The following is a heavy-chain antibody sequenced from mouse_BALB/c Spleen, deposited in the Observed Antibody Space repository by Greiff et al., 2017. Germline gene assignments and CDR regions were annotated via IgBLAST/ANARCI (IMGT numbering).Heavy chain of an antibody. V-gene: IGHV5-6-5*01. D-gene: IGHD1-1*01. CDR3: ASAGSATYGRGYFDY. J-gene: IGHJ2*01. CDR1: GFTFSSYA. CDR2: ISSGGST. Sequence: EVMLVESGGGLVKPGGSLKLSCAASGFTFSSYAMSWVRQTPEKRLEWVASISSGGSTYYPDSVKGRFTISRDNARNILYLQMSSLRSEDTAMYYCASAGSATYGRGYFDYWGQGTTLTVSS.